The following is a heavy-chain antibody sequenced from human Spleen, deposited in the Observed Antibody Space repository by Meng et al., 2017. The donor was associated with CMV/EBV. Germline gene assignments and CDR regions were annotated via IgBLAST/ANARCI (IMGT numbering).Heavy chain of an antibody. CDR1: GYTFPNYG. D-gene: IGHD2-2*01. V-gene: IGHV1-2*02. J-gene: IGHJ4*02. CDR3: ARELEGIVVVPAGFFDY. CDR2: INPNSGGT. Sequence: ASVKVSCKTSGYTFPNYGITWVRQAPGQGLEWMGWINPNSGGTNYAQKFQGRVTMTRDTSISTAYLELSRLRSDDTAVYFCARELEGIVVVPAGFFDYWGQGNLVTVSS.